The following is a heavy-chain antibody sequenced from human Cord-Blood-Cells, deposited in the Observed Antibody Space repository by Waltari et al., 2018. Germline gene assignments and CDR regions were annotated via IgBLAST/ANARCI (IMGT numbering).Heavy chain of an antibody. CDR1: GGTFSSYA. D-gene: IGHD3-10*01. Sequence: QVQLVQSGAEVKKPGSSVKVSCKASGGTFSSYAIRWVRQAPGQGREWMGGFSRILGTANYARKIQGRATITADACTGTAYRELSSLRSEDTAVYYCVREGDYYGSGSYYFHYWGQGTLVTVSS. V-gene: IGHV1-69*01. CDR3: VREGDYYGSGSYYFHY. CDR2: FSRILGTA. J-gene: IGHJ4*02.